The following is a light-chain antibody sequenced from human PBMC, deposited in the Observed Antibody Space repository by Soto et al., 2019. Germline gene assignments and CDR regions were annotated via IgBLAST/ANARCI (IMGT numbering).Light chain of an antibody. CDR3: QHYNNWPHT. CDR1: QSGSST. Sequence: KVMTQSPATLSVSPGERATLSCRAMQSGSSTLAWYQQKPGQAPRLLIYGASSRATGIPASFTGSGSGTEFTLTISSLQSEDFEVYYCQHYNNWPHTFGQGTQLEIK. CDR2: GAS. V-gene: IGKV3-15*01. J-gene: IGKJ2*01.